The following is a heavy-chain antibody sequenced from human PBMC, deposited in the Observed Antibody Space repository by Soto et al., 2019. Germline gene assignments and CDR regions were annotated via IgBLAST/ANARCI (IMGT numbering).Heavy chain of an antibody. D-gene: IGHD6-13*01. Sequence: QVQLQESGPGLVKPSETLSLTCTVSGGSISRYYWSWIRQPPGKGLEWIGYIYYSGSTNYNPSLKSRVTMSVDTTKHQFSLKVSSVTAADTAVYYCARAGWSSSWYFDYWGQGALVTVSS. J-gene: IGHJ4*02. CDR1: GGSISRYY. CDR2: IYYSGST. CDR3: ARAGWSSSWYFDY. V-gene: IGHV4-59*01.